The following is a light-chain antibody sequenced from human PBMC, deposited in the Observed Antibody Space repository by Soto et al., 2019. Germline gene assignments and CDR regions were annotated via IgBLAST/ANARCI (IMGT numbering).Light chain of an antibody. CDR1: ACNIGNNS. Sequence: QSVLTQPPTVSAAPGQRVTISCSGSACNIGNNSVSWYQQLPGAAPTLLIYDDNNRPSGIPDRFSFSKSGTSATLGITGLQAGDEGDYSCGTWDTSLPACVFGPGTKVTVL. V-gene: IGLV1-51*01. J-gene: IGLJ1*01. CDR3: GTWDTSLPACV. CDR2: DDN.